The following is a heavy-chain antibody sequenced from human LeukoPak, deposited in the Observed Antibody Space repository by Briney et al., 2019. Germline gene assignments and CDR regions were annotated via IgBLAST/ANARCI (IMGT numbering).Heavy chain of an antibody. D-gene: IGHD1-26*01. CDR3: ARSIVGALAFDY. CDR1: GGSISSYY. Sequence: PSETLSLTCTVSGGSISSYYWSWIRQPPGKGLEWIGYIYYSGSTNYNPSLKSRVTISVDTSKNQFSLKLSSVTAADTAVYYCARSIVGALAFDYWGRGTLVTVSS. CDR2: IYYSGST. J-gene: IGHJ4*02. V-gene: IGHV4-59*08.